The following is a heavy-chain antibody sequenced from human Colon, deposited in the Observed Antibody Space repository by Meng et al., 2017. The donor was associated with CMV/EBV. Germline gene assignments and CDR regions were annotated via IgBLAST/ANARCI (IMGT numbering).Heavy chain of an antibody. CDR2: VFYTGST. D-gene: IGHD5-12*01. V-gene: IGHV4-59*01. J-gene: IGHJ4*02. CDR1: GGSIGADF. CDR3: ARSTRGYSYNDQ. Sequence: SETLSLTCTVSGGSIGADFWSWIRQSPEKGLEWIGYVFYTGSTKYNPSLKSRVTISVDTSENQFSLQLTSVTAADTAIYYCARSTRGYSYNDQRGQGTLVTVSS.